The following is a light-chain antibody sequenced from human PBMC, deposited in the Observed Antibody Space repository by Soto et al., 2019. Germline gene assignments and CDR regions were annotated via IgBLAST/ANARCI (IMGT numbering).Light chain of an antibody. V-gene: IGLV1-40*01. CDR1: SSNIGAGYD. J-gene: IGLJ2*01. CDR3: QSYDSSLSGSV. Sequence: QSVLTQPPSVSGAPGQRVTISCTWSSSNIGAGYDVHGYQQLPGTAPKLLIYGNSTRPSGVPDRFSGSKSGTSASLAITGLQAEDEADYYCQSYDSSLSGSVFVGGTKLAVL. CDR2: GNS.